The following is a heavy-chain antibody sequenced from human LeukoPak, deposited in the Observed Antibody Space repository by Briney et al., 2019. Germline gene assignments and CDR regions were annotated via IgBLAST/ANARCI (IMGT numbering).Heavy chain of an antibody. V-gene: IGHV4-39*01. CDR2: IYYSGST. CDR1: GGSISSSSYY. Sequence: RPSETLSLTCTVSGGSISSSSYYWGWIRQPPGKGLEWIGSIYYSGSTYYNPSLKSRVTISVDTSKNQFSLKLSSVTAADTAVYYCAGYQLRTANFDYWGQGTLVTVSS. D-gene: IGHD2-2*01. J-gene: IGHJ4*02. CDR3: AGYQLRTANFDY.